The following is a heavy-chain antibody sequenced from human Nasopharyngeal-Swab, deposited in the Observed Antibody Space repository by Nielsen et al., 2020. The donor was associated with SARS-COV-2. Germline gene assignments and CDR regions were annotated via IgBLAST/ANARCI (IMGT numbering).Heavy chain of an antibody. CDR1: GGSISSYY. V-gene: IGHV4-59*01. CDR2: IYYSGST. J-gene: IGHJ3*02. CDR3: ARVTWVQIAAAGNDAFDI. D-gene: IGHD6-13*01. Sequence: GSLRLSCTVSGGSISSYYWSWIRQPPGKGLEWIGYIYYSGSTNYNTSLKSRVTISVDTSKNQFSLKLSSVTAADTAVYYCARVTWVQIAAAGNDAFDIWGQGTMVTVSS.